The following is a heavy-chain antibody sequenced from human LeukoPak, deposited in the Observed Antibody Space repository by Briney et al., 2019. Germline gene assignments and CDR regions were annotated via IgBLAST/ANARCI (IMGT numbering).Heavy chain of an antibody. Sequence: PSETLSLTCAVYGGSIRSSSYYWGWIRQPPGKGLEWIGSIYYSGSTYYNASLKSRGTISVDTSKNQFSLKLNSVTAADTAVYFCARQVISVAGTGYFDYWGQGTLVTVSS. CDR2: IYYSGST. J-gene: IGHJ4*02. V-gene: IGHV4-39*01. CDR3: ARQVISVAGTGYFDY. CDR1: GGSIRSSSYY. D-gene: IGHD6-19*01.